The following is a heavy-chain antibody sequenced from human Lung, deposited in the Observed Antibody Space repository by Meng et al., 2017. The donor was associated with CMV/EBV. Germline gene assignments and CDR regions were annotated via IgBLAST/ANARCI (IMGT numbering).Heavy chain of an antibody. CDR3: AKGSGCHSFRANFDS. J-gene: IGHJ4*02. CDR1: CFTFVDYT. CDR2: VSWDGGLT. Sequence: GGSLRLXXPPSCFTFVDYTIHWVRQPPGKGLEWVSLVSWDGGLTYYADSVKGRFTTSRDSSKNSLYLEMTYLRSEDTALYYCAKGSGCHSFRANFDSWDQGTXVTVSS. V-gene: IGHV3-43*01. D-gene: IGHD1-26*01.